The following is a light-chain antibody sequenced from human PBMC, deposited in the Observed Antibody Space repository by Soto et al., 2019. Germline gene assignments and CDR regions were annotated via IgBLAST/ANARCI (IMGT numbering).Light chain of an antibody. CDR2: GAS. CDR3: QQYGRT. J-gene: IGKJ2*01. Sequence: DIVVTQSPGTMSLSPGDRATLSCRSSQSVNSNYLAWYQQKPGQAPRLLIFGASTRATGIPDRFRGSGSGTDFTLTINRLEPEDVAVYYCQQYGRTFGQGTKLEIK. V-gene: IGKV3-20*01. CDR1: QSVNSNY.